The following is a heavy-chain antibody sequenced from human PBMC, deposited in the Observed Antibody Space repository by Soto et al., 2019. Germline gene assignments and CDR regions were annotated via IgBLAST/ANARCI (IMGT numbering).Heavy chain of an antibody. J-gene: IGHJ5*02. CDR2: IYPGDSET. V-gene: IGHV5-51*01. CDR1: GYSFSNYW. Sequence: GESLKISCKGSGYSFSNYWIVWVRRMPGKGLEWMGIIYPGDSETKYSPSFQGQVTISADKSINTAYLQWISLKASDTAMYYCARRRAGNPDDWFDPWGQGTLVTVSS. D-gene: IGHD6-13*01. CDR3: ARRRAGNPDDWFDP.